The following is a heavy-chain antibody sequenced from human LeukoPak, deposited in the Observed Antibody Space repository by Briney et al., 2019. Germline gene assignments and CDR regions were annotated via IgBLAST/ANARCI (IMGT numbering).Heavy chain of an antibody. CDR3: ARDNLLGWATPIFDY. CDR2: VFHSGNT. CDR1: GYSISSTYY. D-gene: IGHD2-15*01. Sequence: SETLSLTCTVSGYSISSTYYWGWIRQPPGKGLEWVGSVFHSGNTYYNPSLKSRLTISADTSKNQFSLTLTSVTAADTAVYYCARDNLLGWATPIFDYWGQGTLVTVSS. J-gene: IGHJ4*02. V-gene: IGHV4-38-2*02.